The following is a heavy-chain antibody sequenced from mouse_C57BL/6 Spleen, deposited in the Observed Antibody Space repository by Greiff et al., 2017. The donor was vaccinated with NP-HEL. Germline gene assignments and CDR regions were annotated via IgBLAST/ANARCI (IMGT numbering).Heavy chain of an antibody. CDR3: ARENKYSSYVFYFDY. CDR2: ISDGGSYT. J-gene: IGHJ2*01. D-gene: IGHD1-1*01. Sequence: EVKLMESGGGLVKPGGSLKFSCAASGFTFSSYAMSWVRQTPEQRLEWVATISDGGSYTYYPHNVQGRFTISRDNTKNNLYLQMSHLKSEDTAMYYCARENKYSSYVFYFDYWGQGTTLTVSS. CDR1: GFTFSSYA. V-gene: IGHV5-4*01.